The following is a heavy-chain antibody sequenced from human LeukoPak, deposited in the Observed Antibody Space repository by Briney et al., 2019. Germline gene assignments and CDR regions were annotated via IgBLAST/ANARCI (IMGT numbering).Heavy chain of an antibody. CDR2: ISAYSGHT. J-gene: IGHJ6*03. D-gene: IGHD4-17*01. Sequence: ASVKVSCKASGYTVTTYGINWVRQAPGQGLEWMGWISAYSGHTKYAQRLQGRVTMTTDTSTNTAYMQLTSLRSDDTAVYYCARDVSTVTTRGDYYYYMDVWGKGPTVTVSS. V-gene: IGHV1-18*01. CDR1: GYTVTTYG. CDR3: ARDVSTVTTRGDYYYYMDV.